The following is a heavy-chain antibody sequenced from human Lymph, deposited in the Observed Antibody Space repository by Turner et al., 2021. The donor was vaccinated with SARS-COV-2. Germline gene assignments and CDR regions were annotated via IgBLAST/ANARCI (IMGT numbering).Heavy chain of an antibody. Sequence: EVQLVESGGGVVQPGGSLSLSCAASGFTFDDYAMHWVRQAPGKGLEWVSMISGDGGGKYYADSVKGRFTSSRDNSKNSLSLQMNSMRAEDTALDYCAKDPGYCSGGSCYSRTYFDFWGQGTLVTVSA. D-gene: IGHD2-15*01. V-gene: IGHV3-43*02. CDR2: ISGDGGGK. CDR1: GFTFDDYA. J-gene: IGHJ4*02. CDR3: AKDPGYCSGGSCYSRTYFDF.